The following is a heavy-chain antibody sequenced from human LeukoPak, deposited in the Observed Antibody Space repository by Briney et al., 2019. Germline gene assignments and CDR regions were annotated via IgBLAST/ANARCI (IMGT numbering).Heavy chain of an antibody. CDR3: ARGVPYFPFDY. CDR2: IYHSGST. CDR1: GGSISSGGYY. Sequence: SQTLSLTCTVSGGSISSGGYYWSWIRQPPGKGLEWIGYIYHSGSTYYNPSLKSRVTISVDRSKNQFSLKLSSVTAADTAVYYCARGVPYFPFDYWGQGTLVTVSS. D-gene: IGHD2/OR15-2a*01. V-gene: IGHV4-30-2*01. J-gene: IGHJ4*02.